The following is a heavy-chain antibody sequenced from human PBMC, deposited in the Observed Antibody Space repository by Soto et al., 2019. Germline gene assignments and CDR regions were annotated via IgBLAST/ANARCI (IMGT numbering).Heavy chain of an antibody. V-gene: IGHV4-59*01. CDR1: GGTIRSYY. Sequence: SEILSLTRTVAGGTIRSYYWSWIRKPTGKGLEWIGYIYYSGSTNYNPSLKSRVIISVDTSKNQFSLKLSSVTAADTAVYYCARGPTSSGYYDRSGRLDYWGQGTLVTVSS. D-gene: IGHD3-22*01. J-gene: IGHJ4*02. CDR2: IYYSGST. CDR3: ARGPTSSGYYDRSGRLDY.